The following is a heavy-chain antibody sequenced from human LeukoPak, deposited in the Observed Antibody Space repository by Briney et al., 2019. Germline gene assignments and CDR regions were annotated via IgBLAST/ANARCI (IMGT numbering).Heavy chain of an antibody. J-gene: IGHJ4*02. CDR3: AKDIHLDYYDSSGYYDY. CDR2: ISWNSGSI. V-gene: IGHV3-9*01. D-gene: IGHD3-22*01. Sequence: GGSLRLSCAASGFTFSSYWMHWVRQAPGKGLEWVSGISWNSGSIGYADSVKGRFTISRDNAKNSLYLQMNSLRAEDTALYYCAKDIHLDYYDSSGYYDYWGQGTLVTVSS. CDR1: GFTFSSYW.